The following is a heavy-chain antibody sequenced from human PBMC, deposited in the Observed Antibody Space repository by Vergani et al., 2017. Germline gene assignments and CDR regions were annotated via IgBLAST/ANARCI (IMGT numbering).Heavy chain of an antibody. CDR2: ISGSGVST. Sequence: EVQLLESGGGLVQPGGSLRLSCAASGFTFSSYAMSWVRQAPGKGLEWVSAISGSGVSTYYADSVKGRFTISRDNSKNTLYLQMNSLRAEDTAVYYCAKDSSLNTNRPSEVYWGQGTLVTVSS. CDR1: GFTFSSYA. CDR3: AKDSSLNTNRPSEVY. D-gene: IGHD2-8*01. V-gene: IGHV3-23*01. J-gene: IGHJ4*02.